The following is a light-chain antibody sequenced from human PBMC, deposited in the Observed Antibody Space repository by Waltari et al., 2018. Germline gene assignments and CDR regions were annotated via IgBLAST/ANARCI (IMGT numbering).Light chain of an antibody. CDR2: DVM. CDR3: FACRGGNTLV. CDR1: SNDVGAYDF. Sequence: QSALTQPASVSGSPGQSITISCTGTSNDVGAYDFVSWYRQYPGEAPKLMIYDVMNRPSGVSDRFSGSKSANTASLTISGPQADDEGDYYCFACRGGNTLVFGGGTKVTVL. J-gene: IGLJ2*01. V-gene: IGLV2-14*03.